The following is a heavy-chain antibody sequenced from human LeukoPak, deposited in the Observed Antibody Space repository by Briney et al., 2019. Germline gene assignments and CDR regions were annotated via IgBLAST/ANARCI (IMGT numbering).Heavy chain of an antibody. CDR2: IKQDGSEI. CDR1: GFTVSSNY. CDR3: ARVYWQQLIPLDY. D-gene: IGHD6-13*01. Sequence: GGSLRLSCAASGFTVSSNYMSWVRQAPGKGLEWVANIKQDGSEIYYVDSVKGRFTISRDNAKNSLYLQMNSLRAEDTAVYYCARVYWQQLIPLDYWGQGTLVTVSS. V-gene: IGHV3-7*03. J-gene: IGHJ4*02.